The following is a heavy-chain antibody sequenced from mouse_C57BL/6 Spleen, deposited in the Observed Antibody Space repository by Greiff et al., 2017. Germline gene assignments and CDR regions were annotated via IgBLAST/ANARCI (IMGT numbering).Heavy chain of an antibody. CDR2: ISDGGSYT. J-gene: IGHJ4*01. CDR3: ASTYHYDGDRYYAMDY. CDR1: GFTFSSYA. D-gene: IGHD1-2*01. V-gene: IGHV5-4*03. Sequence: EVMLVESGGGLVKPGGSLKLSCAASGFTFSSYAMSWVRQTPEKRLEWVATISDGGSYTYYPDNVKGRFTISRDNAKNNLYLQMSHLKSEETAIYYCASTYHYDGDRYYAMDYWGQGTSVTVSS.